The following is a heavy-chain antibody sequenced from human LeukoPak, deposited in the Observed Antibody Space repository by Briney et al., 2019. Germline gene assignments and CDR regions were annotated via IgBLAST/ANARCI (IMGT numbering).Heavy chain of an antibody. CDR3: AHRGQLLLFDY. Sequence: SGPTLVNPTQTLTLTCTFSGFALSTRGVGVGWIRQPPGKALEWLALIYWDNDKRYSPSLTSRLTITKDTSKNQVVLTMTNMDPVDTATYYCAHRGQLLLFDYWGQGTLVTVSS. CDR2: IYWDNDK. D-gene: IGHD2-2*01. CDR1: GFALSTRGVG. J-gene: IGHJ4*02. V-gene: IGHV2-5*02.